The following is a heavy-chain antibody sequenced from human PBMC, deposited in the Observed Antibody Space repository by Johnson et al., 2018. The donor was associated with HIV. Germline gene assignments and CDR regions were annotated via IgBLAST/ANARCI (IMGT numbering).Heavy chain of an antibody. D-gene: IGHD3-16*01. J-gene: IGHJ3*02. Sequence: MQLVESGGGLVQPGGSLRLSCAASGFTVRSSYMSWVRQAPGKGLEHVSVMYRGGSTYYPDSVKGRFTISRDNSKNTLYIQMNSLRAEDTAVYYCALVLGALPGAFDIWGQGTMVTVSS. V-gene: IGHV3-66*01. CDR2: MYRGGST. CDR3: ALVLGALPGAFDI. CDR1: GFTVRSSY.